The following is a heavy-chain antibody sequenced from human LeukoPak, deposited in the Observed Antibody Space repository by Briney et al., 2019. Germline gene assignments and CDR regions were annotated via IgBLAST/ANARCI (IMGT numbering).Heavy chain of an antibody. D-gene: IGHD2/OR15-2a*01. Sequence: PGGSLRLSCAASGFTFNGYAMHWVRHAPGKGLQWVAVIWHDGNNKYYADSVKGRFTISRDNSKNTVYLQMNSLRAEDTAVYYCARDWMGSTRLAGDYWGQGTLVTVSS. V-gene: IGHV3-33*01. CDR2: IWHDGNNK. J-gene: IGHJ4*02. CDR3: ARDWMGSTRLAGDY. CDR1: GFTFNGYA.